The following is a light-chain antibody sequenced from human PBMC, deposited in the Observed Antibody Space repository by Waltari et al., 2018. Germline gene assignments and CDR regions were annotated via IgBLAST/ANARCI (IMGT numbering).Light chain of an antibody. CDR3: NSHSTTTPVV. V-gene: IGLV2-14*03. J-gene: IGLJ2*01. CDR1: STDVGRYNY. Sequence: QSALTQPASVSGSPGQSITISCTGTSTDVGRYNYVYWNQQYPGKAPQLIIYYVTPRPSGISTRFSGSKSGNTASLTISGLQAEDEADYFCNSHSTTTPVVFGGGTKVTVL. CDR2: YVT.